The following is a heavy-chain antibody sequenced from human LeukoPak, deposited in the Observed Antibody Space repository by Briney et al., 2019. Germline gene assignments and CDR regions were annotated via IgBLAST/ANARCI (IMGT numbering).Heavy chain of an antibody. Sequence: SETLSLTCTVSGGSISSSSYYWGWIRQPPGKGLEWIGSIYYSGSTYYNPSLKSRVTISVDTSKNQFSLKLSSVTAADTAVYYCARLRGNIVVVPAAWDFYSDYWGQGTLVTVSS. CDR2: IYYSGST. V-gene: IGHV4-39*01. CDR3: ARLRGNIVVVPAAWDFYSDY. J-gene: IGHJ4*02. D-gene: IGHD2-2*01. CDR1: GGSISSSSYY.